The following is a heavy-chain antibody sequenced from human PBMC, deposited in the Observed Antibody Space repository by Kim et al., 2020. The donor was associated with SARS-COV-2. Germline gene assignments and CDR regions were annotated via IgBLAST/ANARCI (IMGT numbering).Heavy chain of an antibody. V-gene: IGHV3-48*03. CDR3: TREKLTTAGDASAI. D-gene: IGHD4-17*01. CDR1: GFTFSDYE. J-gene: IGHJ3*02. CDR2: ITSYGSPT. Sequence: GGSLRLSCAASGFTFSDYEFNWVRQTPGKGLQWVSYITSYGSPTFYADSVKGRFIVSRDNAKNSLFLQMNSLRVEDTAVYYCTREKLTTAGDASAIWGQGTMVTVSS.